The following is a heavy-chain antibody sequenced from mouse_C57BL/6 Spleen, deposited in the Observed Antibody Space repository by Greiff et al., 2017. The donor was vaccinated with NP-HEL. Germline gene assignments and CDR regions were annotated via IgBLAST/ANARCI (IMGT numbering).Heavy chain of an antibody. Sequence: EVNLVESGGDLVKPGGSLKLSCAASGFTFSSYGMSWVRQTPDKRLEWVATISSGGSYTYYPDSVKGRFTISRDNAKNTLYLQMSSLKSEDTAMYYCARQGVMVTPDAMDYWGQGTSVTVSS. J-gene: IGHJ4*01. V-gene: IGHV5-6*01. CDR1: GFTFSSYG. D-gene: IGHD2-2*01. CDR2: ISSGGSYT. CDR3: ARQGVMVTPDAMDY.